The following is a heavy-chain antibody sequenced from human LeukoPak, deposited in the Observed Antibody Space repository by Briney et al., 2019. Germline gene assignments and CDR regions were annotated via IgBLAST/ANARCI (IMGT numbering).Heavy chain of an antibody. Sequence: GGSLRLSCAASGFTFSNYGMSWVRQAPGKGLEWVSAISGSGINIYYADSVKGRFTISRDNSKNTLYLQMNSLRAEDTAVYYCATRSGYSSGEWFDYFEYWGQGTLVTVSS. CDR3: ATRSGYSSGEWFDYFEY. CDR2: ISGSGINI. V-gene: IGHV3-23*01. D-gene: IGHD6-19*01. CDR1: GFTFSNYG. J-gene: IGHJ4*02.